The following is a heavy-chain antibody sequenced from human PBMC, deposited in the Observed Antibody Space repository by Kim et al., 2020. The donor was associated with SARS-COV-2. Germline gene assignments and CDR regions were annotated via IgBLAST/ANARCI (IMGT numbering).Heavy chain of an antibody. D-gene: IGHD6-13*01. CDR1: GFTFSSYW. V-gene: IGHV3-74*01. J-gene: IGHJ6*02. CDR2: INSDGSST. CDR3: ARVRAAAGTDYYYYGMDV. Sequence: GGSLRLSCAASGFTFSSYWMHWVRQAPGKGLVWVSRINSDGSSTSYADSVKGRFTISRDNAKNTLYLQMNSLRAEDTAVYYCARVRAAAGTDYYYYGMDVWGQGTTVTVSS.